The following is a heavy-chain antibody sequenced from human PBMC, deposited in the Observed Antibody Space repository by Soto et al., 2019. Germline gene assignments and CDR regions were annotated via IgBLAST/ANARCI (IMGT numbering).Heavy chain of an antibody. CDR3: AKDSTDGMDV. V-gene: IGHV3-48*01. CDR2: ISSNSSTI. J-gene: IGHJ6*02. Sequence: GGSLRLSCAASGFTFSSYSMNWVRQAPGKGLEWVSYISSNSSTIYYADSVKGRFTISRDNSKNTLYLQMNSLRAEDTAVYYCAKDSTDGMDVWGQGTTVTVSS. CDR1: GFTFSSYS. D-gene: IGHD4-17*01.